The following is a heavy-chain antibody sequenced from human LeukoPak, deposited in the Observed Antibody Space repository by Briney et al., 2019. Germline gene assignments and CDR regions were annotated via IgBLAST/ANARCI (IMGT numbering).Heavy chain of an antibody. V-gene: IGHV3-23*01. CDR3: AKAPWNDFWSGYFRESAFDI. D-gene: IGHD3-3*01. CDR1: GFTFSSYA. Sequence: GGSLRLSCAASGFTFSSYAMSWVRQAPGKGLEWVSAISGSGGSTYYADSVKGRFTISRDNSKNTLYLQMNSLRAEDTAVYYCAKAPWNDFWSGYFRESAFDIWGQGTMVTVSS. J-gene: IGHJ3*02. CDR2: ISGSGGST.